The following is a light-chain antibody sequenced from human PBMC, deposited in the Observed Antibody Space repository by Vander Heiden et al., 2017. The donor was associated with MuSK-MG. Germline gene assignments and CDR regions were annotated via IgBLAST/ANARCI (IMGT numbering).Light chain of an antibody. CDR1: QSIRSY. CDR3: QQSDSTPHT. Sequence: DIQMTQSPSSLSASGGNRVTITCRASQSIRSYLNWYQQKPGKAPKLLIYAASSLQSGVPSRFSGSGSGTDFTLTISSLQPEDFATYYCQQSDSTPHTFGQGTKLEIK. V-gene: IGKV1-39*01. J-gene: IGKJ2*01. CDR2: AAS.